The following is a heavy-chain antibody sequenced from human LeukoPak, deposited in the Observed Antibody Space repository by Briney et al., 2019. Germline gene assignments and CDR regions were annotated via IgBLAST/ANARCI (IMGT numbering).Heavy chain of an antibody. V-gene: IGHV4-4*09. D-gene: IGHD6-19*01. CDR1: GAPISRFF. CDR3: VQSTGWPGFDY. Sequence: SETLSLTCTTSGAPISRFFWSWVRQPPGKGLEWIGNIYNGVPTFFNPSLKSRVSISVDTSKGQFSLQLASVTAADTAVYYCVQSTGWPGFDYWGQGIPVTVSS. CDR2: IYNGVPT. J-gene: IGHJ4*02.